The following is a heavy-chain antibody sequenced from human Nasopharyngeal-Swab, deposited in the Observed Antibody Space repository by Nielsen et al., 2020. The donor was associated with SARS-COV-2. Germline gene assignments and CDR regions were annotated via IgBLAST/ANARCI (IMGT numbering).Heavy chain of an antibody. V-gene: IGHV4-39*07. J-gene: IGHJ4*02. CDR2: IYYSGST. Sequence: WIRQPPGKGLEWIGSIYYSGSTYYNPSLKSRVTISVDTSKNQSSLKLSSVTAADTAVYYCASLGGSIFVGGFNYFDYWGQGTLVTVSS. CDR3: ASLGGSIFVGGFNYFDY. D-gene: IGHD3-3*01.